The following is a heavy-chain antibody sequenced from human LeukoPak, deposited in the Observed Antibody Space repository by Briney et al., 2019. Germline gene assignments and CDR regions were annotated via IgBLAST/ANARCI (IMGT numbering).Heavy chain of an antibody. J-gene: IGHJ5*02. D-gene: IGHD1-20*01. CDR2: IYYSGST. CDR1: GGSISSYY. V-gene: IGHV4-59*01. Sequence: KTSETLSLTCTVSGGSISSYYWSWIRQPPGKGLEWIGYIYYSGSTNYNPSLKSRVTISVDTSENQFSLKLSSVTAADTAVYYCARGVYNWNDGWFDPWGQGTLVTVPS. CDR3: ARGVYNWNDGWFDP.